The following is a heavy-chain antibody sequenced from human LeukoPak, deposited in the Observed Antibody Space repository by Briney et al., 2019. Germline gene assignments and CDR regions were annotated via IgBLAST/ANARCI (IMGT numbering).Heavy chain of an antibody. J-gene: IGHJ4*02. CDR1: GGSISSGGYS. Sequence: SETLSLTCAVSGGSISSGGYSWSWIRQPAGKGLEWIGRIYTSGSTNYNPSLKSRVTMSVDTSKNQFSLKLSSVTAADTAVYYCARDRYYYGSGSFYFDYWGQGTLVTVSS. CDR2: IYTSGST. CDR3: ARDRYYYGSGSFYFDY. V-gene: IGHV4-61*02. D-gene: IGHD3-10*01.